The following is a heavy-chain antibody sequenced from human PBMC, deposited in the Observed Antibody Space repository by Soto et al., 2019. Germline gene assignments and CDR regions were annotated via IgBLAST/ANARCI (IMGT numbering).Heavy chain of an antibody. CDR1: GYNFPGNY. V-gene: IGHV1-2*02. CDR3: ARGYCSSSGCSHYFDY. J-gene: IGHJ4*02. D-gene: IGHD6-19*01. Sequence: ASVNVSCKASGYNFPGNYMHWVRQAPGQGLEWMALINPTTGGTSYAQKFQGRVTMTWDTSISTAYMELNRLTSDDTAIYYCARGYCSSSGCSHYFDYWGQGTLVTVSS. CDR2: INPTTGGT.